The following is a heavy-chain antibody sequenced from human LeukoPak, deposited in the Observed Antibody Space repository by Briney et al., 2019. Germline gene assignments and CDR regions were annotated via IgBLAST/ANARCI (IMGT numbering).Heavy chain of an antibody. Sequence: GGSLRLSCAASGFTVSSNYMSWVRQAPGKGLEWVSVIYSGGSTYYADSVKGGFTISRDNSKNTLYLQMNSLRAEDTAVYYCASRTYDFWSGYYSYYYYYGMDVWGQGTTVTVSS. D-gene: IGHD3-3*01. J-gene: IGHJ6*02. V-gene: IGHV3-66*01. CDR3: ASRTYDFWSGYYSYYYYYGMDV. CDR2: IYSGGST. CDR1: GFTVSSNY.